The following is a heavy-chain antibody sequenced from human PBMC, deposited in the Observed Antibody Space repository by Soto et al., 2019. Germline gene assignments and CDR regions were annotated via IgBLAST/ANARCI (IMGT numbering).Heavy chain of an antibody. V-gene: IGHV3-48*02. CDR2: ISTNIITT. D-gene: IGHD6-19*01. CDR3: ARDVFPGIAVAGTWFDP. Sequence: EVQLVESGGGLVQPGGSLRLSCAASRFSFSSYSMNWVRQAPGKGLEWVSYISTNIITTYYADSVKGRFTISRDNAENSLYLQMNSLRDEDTAVYYCARDVFPGIAVAGTWFDPWGQGTLVTVSS. J-gene: IGHJ5*02. CDR1: RFSFSSYS.